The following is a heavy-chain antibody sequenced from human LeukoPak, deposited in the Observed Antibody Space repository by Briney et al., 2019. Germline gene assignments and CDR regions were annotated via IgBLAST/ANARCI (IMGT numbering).Heavy chain of an antibody. CDR2: IYYSGGT. V-gene: IGHV4-59*01. CDR1: GGSISNYY. Sequence: PSETLSLTCTVSGGSISNYYWNWIRQPPGKGLGWLGYIYYSGGTNYNPSLKSRVTISADASKNQFSLKVSSVTAADTAVYYCARATYSRGCYEFDYWGQGTLVTVSS. D-gene: IGHD6-19*01. CDR3: ARATYSRGCYEFDY. J-gene: IGHJ4*02.